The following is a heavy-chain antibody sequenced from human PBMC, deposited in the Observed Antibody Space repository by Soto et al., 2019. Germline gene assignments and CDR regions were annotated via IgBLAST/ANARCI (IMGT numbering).Heavy chain of an antibody. CDR3: ARYRAEARYYYYYGMDV. D-gene: IGHD1-26*01. CDR1: GYTFTSYG. V-gene: IGHV1-18*01. Sequence: ASVKVSCKASGYTFTSYGISWVRQAPGQGLEWMGWISAYNGNTNYAQKLQGRVTMTTDTPTSTAYMELRSLRSDDTAVYYCARYRAEARYYYYYGMDVWGQGTTVTVSS. J-gene: IGHJ6*02. CDR2: ISAYNGNT.